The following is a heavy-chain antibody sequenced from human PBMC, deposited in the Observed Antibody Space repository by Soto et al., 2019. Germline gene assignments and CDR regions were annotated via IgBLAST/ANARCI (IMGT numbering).Heavy chain of an antibody. CDR1: GGTFSSYA. CDR2: IIPIFGTA. CDR3: ARADIAVAGTNYGMDV. J-gene: IGHJ6*02. D-gene: IGHD6-19*01. V-gene: IGHV1-69*13. Sequence: ASVKVSCKASGGTFSSYAISWVRQAPGQGLEWMGGIIPIFGTANYAQKFQGRVTITADESTSTAYMELSSLRSEDTAVYYCARADIAVAGTNYGMDVWGQGTTVTVSS.